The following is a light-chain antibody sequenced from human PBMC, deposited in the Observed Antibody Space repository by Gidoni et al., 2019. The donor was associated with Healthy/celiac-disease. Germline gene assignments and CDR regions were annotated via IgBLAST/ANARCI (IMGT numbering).Light chain of an antibody. CDR2: KAS. Sequence: DIQVTQSPTTLSASVGARVTITGRASQGISSWLAWYQQKPGQAPKLLIYKASSLESGVPSRFSGSGSGTEFTLTISSLQPDDFGIYYCKQYNSYPYTFGQGTKLEIK. V-gene: IGKV1-5*03. J-gene: IGKJ2*01. CDR3: KQYNSYPYT. CDR1: QGISSW.